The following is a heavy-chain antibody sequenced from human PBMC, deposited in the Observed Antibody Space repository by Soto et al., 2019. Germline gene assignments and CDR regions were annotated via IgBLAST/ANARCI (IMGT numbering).Heavy chain of an antibody. V-gene: IGHV4-31*03. J-gene: IGHJ4*02. D-gene: IGHD6-19*01. Sequence: SETLSLTCTVSGGSISSGGYYWSWIRQHPGKGLEWIGYIYYSGSTYYNPSLKSRVTISVDTSKNQFSLKLSSVTAADTAVYYCARVSGSSGWYPKLVDYWGQGTLVTVSS. CDR3: ARVSGSSGWYPKLVDY. CDR1: GGSISSGGYY. CDR2: IYYSGST.